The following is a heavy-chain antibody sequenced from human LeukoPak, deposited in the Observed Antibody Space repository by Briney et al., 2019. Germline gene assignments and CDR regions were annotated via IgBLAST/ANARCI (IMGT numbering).Heavy chain of an antibody. Sequence: SETLSLTCTVSGGSISSYYWSWIRQPPGKGLEWIWYIYYSGSTNYNPSLKSRVTISVDTSKNQFSLKLSSVTAADTAVYYCARESDSSSWYSWFDPWGQGTLVTVSS. D-gene: IGHD6-13*01. CDR1: GGSISSYY. J-gene: IGHJ5*02. CDR3: ARESDSSSWYSWFDP. CDR2: IYYSGST. V-gene: IGHV4-59*01.